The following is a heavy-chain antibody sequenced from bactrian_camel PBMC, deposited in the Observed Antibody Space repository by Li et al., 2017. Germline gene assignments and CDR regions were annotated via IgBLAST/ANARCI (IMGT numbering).Heavy chain of an antibody. Sequence: DVQLVESGGGLVQPGGSLRLSCAASGFQFSGAAMRWDRQPPGKGLELIADISSEGGVRTYADSVKGRFTISRDNAKTTVSLQLNSLKTADMAMYYCARISSSGTILPPDDWGHGTQVTVS. CDR3: ARISSSGTILPPDD. CDR2: ISSEGGVR. D-gene: IGHD7*01. J-gene: IGHJ4*01. V-gene: IGHV3S40*01. CDR1: GFQFSGAA.